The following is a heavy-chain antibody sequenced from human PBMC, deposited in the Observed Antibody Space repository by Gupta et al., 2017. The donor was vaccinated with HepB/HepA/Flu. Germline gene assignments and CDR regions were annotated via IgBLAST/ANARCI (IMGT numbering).Heavy chain of an antibody. D-gene: IGHD3-16*01. J-gene: IGHJ4*02. CDR2: LSGTAT. CDR1: GITLSSHA. CDR3: EKDHRREIMTMIPHFAC. Sequence: EEHLVESGGALVQPGGSLRLSCAASGITLSSHAMTWVRQVPGQGLEWVSTLSGTATFYADSVEGRFTIYRDNSQNTLFLQMNSLRAEDTAIYFCEKDHRREIMTMIPHFACWGQGTRVTVSS. V-gene: IGHV3-23*04.